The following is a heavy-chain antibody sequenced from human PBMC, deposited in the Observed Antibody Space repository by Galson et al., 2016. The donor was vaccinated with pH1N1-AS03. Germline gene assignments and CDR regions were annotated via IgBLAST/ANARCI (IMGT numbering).Heavy chain of an antibody. CDR1: GFPFNTG. D-gene: IGHD6-19*01. J-gene: IGHJ4*02. CDR3: ARIPVPGSWYFDY. V-gene: IGHV3-23*01. CDR2: ISSNGGLT. Sequence: LRLSCAASGFPFNTGMTWVRQVPGKGLEWVSSISSNGGLTYYADSVKGRFTISRDNSKNILYLLMNGLRAEDTALYYCARIPVPGSWYFDYWGQGILVTVSS.